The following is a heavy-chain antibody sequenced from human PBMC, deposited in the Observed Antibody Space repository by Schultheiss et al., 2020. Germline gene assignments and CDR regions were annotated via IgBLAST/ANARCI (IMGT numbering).Heavy chain of an antibody. Sequence: SQTLSLTCTVSGGSISSYYWSWIRQPPGKGLEWIGYIYYSGSTNYNPSLKSRVTISVDRSKNQFSLKLSSVTAADTAVYYCARGVTIRNWFDPWGQGTLVTVSS. CDR2: IYYSGST. D-gene: IGHD3-9*01. V-gene: IGHV4-59*12. CDR3: ARGVTIRNWFDP. J-gene: IGHJ5*02. CDR1: GGSISSYY.